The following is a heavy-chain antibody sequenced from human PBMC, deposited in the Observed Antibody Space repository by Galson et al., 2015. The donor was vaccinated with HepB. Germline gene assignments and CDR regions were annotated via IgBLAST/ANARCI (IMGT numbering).Heavy chain of an antibody. CDR3: AREYDFWSGYLDY. CDR1: GFTFSSYS. V-gene: IGHV3-48*02. CDR2: ISSSSSTI. D-gene: IGHD3-3*01. Sequence: SLRLSCAASGFTFSSYSMNWVRQAPGKGLEWVSYISSSSSTIYYADSVKGRFAISRDNAKNSLYLQMNSLRDEDTAVYYCAREYDFWSGYLDYWGQGTLVTVSS. J-gene: IGHJ4*02.